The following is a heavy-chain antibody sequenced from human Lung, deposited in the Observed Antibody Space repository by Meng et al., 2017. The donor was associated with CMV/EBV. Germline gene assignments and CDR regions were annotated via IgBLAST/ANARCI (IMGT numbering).Heavy chain of an antibody. V-gene: IGHV1-2*02. Sequence: ASVXVSXKASGYTFTGYYMHWVRQAPGQGLEWMGWINPNSGGTNYAQKFQGRVTMTRDTSISTAYMELSRLRSDDTAVYYCERGYCSSTSCYTCMDYWGQGTXVTVSS. J-gene: IGHJ4*02. CDR2: INPNSGGT. CDR1: GYTFTGYY. CDR3: ERGYCSSTSCYTCMDY. D-gene: IGHD2-2*02.